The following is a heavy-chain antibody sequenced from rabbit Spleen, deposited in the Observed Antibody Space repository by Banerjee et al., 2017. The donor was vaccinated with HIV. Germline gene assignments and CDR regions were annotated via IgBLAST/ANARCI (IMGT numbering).Heavy chain of an antibody. V-gene: IGHV1S40*01. CDR2: IDTGFGGTT. CDR1: GFSFISSYY. D-gene: IGHD2-1*01. CDR3: ATYVDYDGDFNL. J-gene: IGHJ4*01. Sequence: QSLEESGGGLVKPGGTLTLTCTVSGFSFISSYYMCWVRQAPGKGLEWIACIDTGFGGTTYYASWAKGRFTISKTSSTTVTLQMTSLTAADTATYFCATYVDYDGDFNLWGQGTLVNV.